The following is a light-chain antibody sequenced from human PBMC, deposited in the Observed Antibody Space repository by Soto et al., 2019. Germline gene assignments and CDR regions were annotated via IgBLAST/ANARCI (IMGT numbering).Light chain of an antibody. Sequence: IVSTQSPGTLSLSPGERVTLSCSASQSVSSSYLAWYQQKPGQAPRLLIYDAPSRATGIPDRFSGSGSGTDFTLTISRLEPEDFAVYYCQKYGSSPWTFGQGTKVDI. CDR2: DAP. J-gene: IGKJ1*01. V-gene: IGKV3-20*01. CDR1: QSVSSSY. CDR3: QKYGSSPWT.